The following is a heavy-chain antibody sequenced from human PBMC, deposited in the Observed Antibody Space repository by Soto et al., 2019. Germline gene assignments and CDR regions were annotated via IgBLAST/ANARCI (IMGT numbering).Heavy chain of an antibody. V-gene: IGHV3-11*01. CDR1: GFTFSDYY. CDR3: ARDVGYCSGGRCYEEDYYYYYYMDA. D-gene: IGHD2-15*01. CDR2: ISSSGSTI. Sequence: QVQLVESGGGLVKPGGSLRLACAASGFTFSDYYMSWIRQAPGKGLEWGSYISSSGSTIYYADSVKGRFTISRDKAKNLRYLQMNSLRAEDTAVYSCARDVGYCSGGRCYEEDYYYYYYMDAWGKGTTDTVAS. J-gene: IGHJ6*03.